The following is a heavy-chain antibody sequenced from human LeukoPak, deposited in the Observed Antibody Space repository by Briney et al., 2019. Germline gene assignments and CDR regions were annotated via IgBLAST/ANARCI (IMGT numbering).Heavy chain of an antibody. CDR3: ARALGDYYYYYMDV. J-gene: IGHJ6*03. Sequence: GGSLRLSCAASGFTFSSYWMSWVRQAPGKGLEWVANIEQDGSEKYYVDSVKGRFTISRDNAKNSLYLQMNSLRAEDTAVYYCARALGDYYYYYMDVWGKGTTVTVSS. CDR2: IEQDGSEK. D-gene: IGHD7-27*01. CDR1: GFTFSSYW. V-gene: IGHV3-7*01.